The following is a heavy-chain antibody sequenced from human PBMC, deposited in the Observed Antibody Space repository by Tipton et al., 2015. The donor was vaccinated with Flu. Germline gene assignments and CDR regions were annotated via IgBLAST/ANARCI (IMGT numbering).Heavy chain of an antibody. V-gene: IGHV1-46*01. J-gene: IGHJ4*02. D-gene: IGHD5-18*01. CDR3: ARTWILLWTPDFDY. Sequence: QLVQSGAEMKKPGASVKVSCKASGYTFTSYNMHWVRQAPGQGLEWMGIIYPAGGGISYAQKFQGRVVMTRDRSITTVYMELTGLTSDDTAIYYCARTWILLWTPDFDYWGQGTLVTVSS. CDR2: IYPAGGGI. CDR1: GYTFTSYN.